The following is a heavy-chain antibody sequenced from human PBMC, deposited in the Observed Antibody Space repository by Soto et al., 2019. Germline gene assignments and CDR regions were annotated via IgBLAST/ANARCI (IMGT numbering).Heavy chain of an antibody. D-gene: IGHD6-19*01. J-gene: IGHJ4*02. CDR2: TLFDGSNK. V-gene: IGHV3-30-3*01. CDR3: ARGYSSGWYDY. CDR1: GFTFSSYT. Sequence: QVQLVESGGGVVQPGRSLRLSCAASGFTFSSYTMHWVRQAPGKGLEWVALTLFDGSNKQYADSVKGRFTISRDNSKSTLYLQMNSLRVEDTAMYYCARGYSSGWYDYWGQGTLVTVSS.